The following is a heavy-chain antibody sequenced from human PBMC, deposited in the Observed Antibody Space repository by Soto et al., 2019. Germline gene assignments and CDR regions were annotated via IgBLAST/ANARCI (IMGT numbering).Heavy chain of an antibody. D-gene: IGHD3-9*01. Sequence: SETLSLTCAVSGGSTSSSSNYWGWIRQPPGKGLEWIGSIYFNGSPYYSPSLKSRVTISVDTSKNQFSLKLSSVTAADTAVYYCARGAEYYDILTGYYIPDFDYWGQGTLVTVSS. CDR1: GGSTSSSSNY. V-gene: IGHV4-39*01. CDR3: ARGAEYYDILTGYYIPDFDY. CDR2: IYFNGSP. J-gene: IGHJ4*02.